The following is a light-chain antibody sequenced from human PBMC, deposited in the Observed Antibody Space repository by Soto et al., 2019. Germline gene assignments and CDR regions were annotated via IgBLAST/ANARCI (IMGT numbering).Light chain of an antibody. J-gene: IGLJ1*01. CDR1: SSNIGSNY. Sequence: QSVLTQPPSASGTPGQRVTISCSGSSSNIGSNYVYWYQQLPGTAPKLLIYRNNQRPSGVPDRFSGSKSGTSASLAISRLRSEDEADYYCAAWDDSLSGAYVFGTGTKVTVL. CDR3: AAWDDSLSGAYV. V-gene: IGLV1-47*01. CDR2: RNN.